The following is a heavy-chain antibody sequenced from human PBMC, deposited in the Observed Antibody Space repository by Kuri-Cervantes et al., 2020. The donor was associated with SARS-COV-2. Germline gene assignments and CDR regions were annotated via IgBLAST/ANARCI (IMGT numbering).Heavy chain of an antibody. D-gene: IGHD2-2*01. CDR3: AGWRVVPAANPKWGIDY. CDR2: INHSGGT. J-gene: IGHJ4*02. Sequence: GSLRLSCAVSGGSFSGYYWSWIRQPPGKGLEWIGEINHSGGTNYNPSLKSRVTISVDMSKNQFSLKLSSVTAADTAVYYCAGWRVVPAANPKWGIDYWGQGTLVTVSS. V-gene: IGHV4-34*01. CDR1: GGSFSGYY.